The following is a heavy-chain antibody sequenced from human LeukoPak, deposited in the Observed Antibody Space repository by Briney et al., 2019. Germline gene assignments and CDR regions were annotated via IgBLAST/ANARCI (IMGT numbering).Heavy chain of an antibody. J-gene: IGHJ4*02. Sequence: KASETLSLTCTVSGGSISSGGYYWSWIRQHPGKGLEWIGYIYYSGSTYYNPSLKSRVTISVDTSKNQFSLKLSSVTAADTAVYYCARGIRSGEDFDYWGQGTLDSVSS. CDR1: GGSISSGGYY. V-gene: IGHV4-31*03. D-gene: IGHD4-17*01. CDR2: IYYSGST. CDR3: ARGIRSGEDFDY.